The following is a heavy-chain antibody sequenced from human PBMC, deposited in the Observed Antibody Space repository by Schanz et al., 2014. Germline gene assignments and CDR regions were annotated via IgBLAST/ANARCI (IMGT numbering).Heavy chain of an antibody. CDR3: AGTYCSSTSCYTGYYYMDV. V-gene: IGHV1-18*01. J-gene: IGHJ6*03. CDR2: ISTSNGNT. D-gene: IGHD2-2*02. CDR1: GYTFTDYG. Sequence: QVQLVQSGAEVKKPGASVKVSCKASGYTFTDYGVIWVRQAPGQGLEWMGWISTSNGNTNYIQKLQGRVTMTTDTSTSTAYMELRSLRSDDTALYYCAGTYCSSTSCYTGYYYMDVWGKGTTVTVSS.